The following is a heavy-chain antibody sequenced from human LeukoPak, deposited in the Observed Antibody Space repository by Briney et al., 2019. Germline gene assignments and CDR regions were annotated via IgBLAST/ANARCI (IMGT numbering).Heavy chain of an antibody. J-gene: IGHJ3*02. D-gene: IGHD2/OR15-2a*01. Sequence: GGSLRLSCAVSGFPFSTYSMNWVRQPPGKGLEWVSSISNTDTYIYYADSVKGRFTTSRDNAKNSLYLQMNSLRDEDTAVYYCARDTPLYADSPDAFDIWGQGTMVTVSS. V-gene: IGHV3-21*01. CDR3: ARDTPLYADSPDAFDI. CDR1: GFPFSTYS. CDR2: ISNTDTYI.